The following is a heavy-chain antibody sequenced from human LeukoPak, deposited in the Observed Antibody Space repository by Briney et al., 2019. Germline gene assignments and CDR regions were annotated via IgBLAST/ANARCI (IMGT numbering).Heavy chain of an antibody. CDR1: GGSFSGYY. V-gene: IGHV4-59*01. D-gene: IGHD2-2*01. J-gene: IGHJ4*02. Sequence: SETLSLTCAVYGGSFSGYYWSWIRQPPGKGLEWIGYIYYSGNTNYNPSLKSRVTISVDTSKNQFSLKLSSVTAADTAVYYCAREFCSSTRCYGAFDYWGQGILVTVSS. CDR2: IYYSGNT. CDR3: AREFCSSTRCYGAFDY.